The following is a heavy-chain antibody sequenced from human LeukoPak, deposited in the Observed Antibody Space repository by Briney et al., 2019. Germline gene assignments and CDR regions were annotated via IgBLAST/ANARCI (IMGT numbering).Heavy chain of an antibody. D-gene: IGHD3-22*01. Sequence: PGGSLRLSCAASGFTFSSYGMHWVRQAPGKGLEWVAVIWYDGSNKYYADSVKGRFTISRDNSKNTLYLQMNSLRAEDTAVYYCARDGTYYYDSSGYLGYWGQGTLVTVSS. J-gene: IGHJ4*02. V-gene: IGHV3-33*01. CDR2: IWYDGSNK. CDR3: ARDGTYYYDSSGYLGY. CDR1: GFTFSSYG.